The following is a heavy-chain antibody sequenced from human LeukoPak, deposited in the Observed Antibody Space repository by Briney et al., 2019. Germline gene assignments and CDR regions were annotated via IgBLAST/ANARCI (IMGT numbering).Heavy chain of an antibody. CDR1: GYTFTSYD. D-gene: IGHD3-3*01. CDR2: MNPNSGNT. J-gene: IGHJ4*02. CDR3: ARVNDFWSGYLGY. V-gene: IGHV1-8*03. Sequence: GASVRVSCKASGYTFTSYDINRVRQAPGQGLEWMGWMNPNSGNTGYAQKFQGRVTIGRNISRSTAYMELTSLRSEDTAVYYCARVNDFWSGYLGYWGQGTLVTVSS.